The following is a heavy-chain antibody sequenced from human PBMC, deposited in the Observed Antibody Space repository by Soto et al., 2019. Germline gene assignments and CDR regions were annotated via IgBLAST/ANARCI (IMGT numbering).Heavy chain of an antibody. V-gene: IGHV3-74*01. CDR3: ARGLPGYYGKDV. CDR1: GFTFSNYW. D-gene: IGHD4-17*01. J-gene: IGHJ6*02. CDR2: IKGDGSRI. Sequence: EVQLVESGGGLVQPGGSLRLSCAASGFTFSNYWIHWVRQAPGKGLVWVSRIKGDGSRIDYADSVKGRFTISRDNAENKVYVQMNSLGDEDAAVYYCARGLPGYYGKDVWGQGTTVTVSS.